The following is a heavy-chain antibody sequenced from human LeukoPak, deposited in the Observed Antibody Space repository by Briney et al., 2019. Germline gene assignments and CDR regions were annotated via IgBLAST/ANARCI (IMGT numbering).Heavy chain of an antibody. V-gene: IGHV1-18*01. J-gene: IGHJ6*03. CDR3: ARAWLRRKFYYYMDF. Sequence: ASVKVSCKASVYTFNLYGVNWVRQAPGQGLEWMGWISRFNGHTKYAQNLQDRVNLTTDTSTSTAYMELRSLRSDDTAVYYCARAWLRRKFYYYMDFWGKGTTVTVSS. D-gene: IGHD5-12*01. CDR1: VYTFNLYG. CDR2: ISRFNGHT.